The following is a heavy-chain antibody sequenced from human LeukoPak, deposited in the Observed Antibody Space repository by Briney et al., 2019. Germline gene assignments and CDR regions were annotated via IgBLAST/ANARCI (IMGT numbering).Heavy chain of an antibody. CDR2: IYTSGST. V-gene: IGHV4-61*02. Sequence: SETLSLTCTVSGGSISSGSYYWSWIRQPAGKGLEWIGRIYTSGSTNYNPSLKSRVTISVDTSKNQFSLKLSSVTAADTAVYYCASSEIAYCGGDCYSNWSDPWGQGTLVTVSS. CDR1: GGSISSGSYY. J-gene: IGHJ5*02. D-gene: IGHD2-21*01. CDR3: ASSEIAYCGGDCYSNWSDP.